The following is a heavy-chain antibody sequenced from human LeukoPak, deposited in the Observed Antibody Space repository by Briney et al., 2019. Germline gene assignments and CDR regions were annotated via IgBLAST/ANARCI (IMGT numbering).Heavy chain of an antibody. J-gene: IGHJ6*03. V-gene: IGHV3-48*03. CDR2: ISSSGITI. CDR3: ARDQYGSGDGYYMDV. Sequence: GGSLRLSCAASGFTFDDYAMHWVRQAPGKGLEWISYISSSGITIFYADSVKGRFTISKDNAKNSLYLQMNSLRAEDTAVYYCARDQYGSGDGYYMDVWGKGTTVTISS. CDR1: GFTFDDYA. D-gene: IGHD3-10*01.